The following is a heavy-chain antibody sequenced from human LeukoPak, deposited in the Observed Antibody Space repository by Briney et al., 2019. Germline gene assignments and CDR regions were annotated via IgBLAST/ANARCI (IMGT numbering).Heavy chain of an antibody. J-gene: IGHJ3*02. CDR2: IYYSGST. V-gene: IGHV4-39*07. CDR1: GGSISSSSDY. Sequence: NASETLSLTCTVSGGSISSSSDYWGWIRQPPGRGLEWIGSIYYSGSTYYNPSLKSRVTISVDTSKNQFSLRLSSVTAADTAVYYCARERLGPPHDAFDIWGQGTMVTVSS. D-gene: IGHD3-16*01. CDR3: ARERLGPPHDAFDI.